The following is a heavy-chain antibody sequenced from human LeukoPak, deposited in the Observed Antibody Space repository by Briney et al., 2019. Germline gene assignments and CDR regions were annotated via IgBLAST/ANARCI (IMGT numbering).Heavy chain of an antibody. CDR2: IIPIFGTA. Sequence: SVKVSCKASGGTFSSYAISWLRQAPGQGLEWMGGIIPIFGTANYAQKFQGRVTITTDESTSTAYMELSSLRSEDTAVYYCARGGFTEAYYYYMDVWGKGTTVTVSS. J-gene: IGHJ6*03. D-gene: IGHD1-26*01. V-gene: IGHV1-69*05. CDR3: ARGGFTEAYYYYMDV. CDR1: GGTFSSYA.